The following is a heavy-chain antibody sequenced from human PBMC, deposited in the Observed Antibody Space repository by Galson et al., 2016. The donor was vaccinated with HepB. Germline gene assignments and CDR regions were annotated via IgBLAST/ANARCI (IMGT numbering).Heavy chain of an antibody. Sequence: SLRLSCAASGFSISTYTMNWVRQAPGKGLEWISYISSSIAYVDYADSVKGRFTISRENAKNSLYLQMHSLRAEDTAVYYCSRDRSRFSSGYYTGARDVFAIWGQGTVVTVSS. J-gene: IGHJ3*02. V-gene: IGHV3-21*01. CDR2: ISSSIAYV. CDR3: SRDRSRFSSGYYTGARDVFAI. D-gene: IGHD3-3*01. CDR1: GFSISTYT.